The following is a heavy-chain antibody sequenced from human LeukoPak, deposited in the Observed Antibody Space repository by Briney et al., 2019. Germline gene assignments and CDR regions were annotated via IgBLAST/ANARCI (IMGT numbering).Heavy chain of an antibody. CDR1: GGSFSGYY. CDR3: ARTRIGITIFGVVIVSHYFDY. D-gene: IGHD3-3*01. J-gene: IGHJ4*02. V-gene: IGHV4-34*01. CDR2: INHSGST. Sequence: PSETLSLTCAVYGGSFSGYYWSWIRQPPGKGLEWIGEINHSGSTNYNPSLKSRVTISVDTSKNQFSLKPSSVTAADTAVYYCARTRIGITIFGVVIVSHYFDYWGQGTLVTVSS.